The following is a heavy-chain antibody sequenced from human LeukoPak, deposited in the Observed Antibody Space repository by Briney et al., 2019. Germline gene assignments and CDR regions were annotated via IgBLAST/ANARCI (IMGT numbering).Heavy chain of an antibody. D-gene: IGHD3-16*02. CDR1: GGSISSSSYY. J-gene: IGHJ6*03. CDR2: IYYSGST. V-gene: IGHV4-39*07. Sequence: PSETLSLTCTVSGGSISSSSYYWGWIRQPPGKGLEWIGSIYYSGSTYYNPSLKSRVTISVDTSKNQFSLKLSSVTAADTAVYYCARDYPLLGYYMDVWGKGTTVTVSS. CDR3: ARDYPLLGYYMDV.